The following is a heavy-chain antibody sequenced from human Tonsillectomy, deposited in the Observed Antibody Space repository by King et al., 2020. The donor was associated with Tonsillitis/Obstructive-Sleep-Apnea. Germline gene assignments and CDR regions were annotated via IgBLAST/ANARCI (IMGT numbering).Heavy chain of an antibody. CDR1: GFSVTYNY. CDR3: AGDPTSVTAWGY. J-gene: IGHJ4*02. D-gene: IGHD4-17*01. V-gene: IGHV3-53*01. Sequence: VQLVESGGGLIQPGGSLTLSCAASGFSVTYNYMSWVRQAPGKGLEWVSSIYTADRTDSADSVKDRFNISRDNSKNTLFLQMKSLRAEDTAMYFCAGDPTSVTAWGYWGQGVLVTVSS. CDR2: IYTADRT.